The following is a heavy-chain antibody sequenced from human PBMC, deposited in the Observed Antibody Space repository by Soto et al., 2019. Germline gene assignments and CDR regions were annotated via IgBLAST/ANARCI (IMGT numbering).Heavy chain of an antibody. V-gene: IGHV4-39*01. D-gene: IGHD3-10*01. CDR2: VYYNENT. CDR1: GASLNNFAYY. Sequence: SQTLSLTCSVSGASLNNFAYYWGWIRQPPGKGLEWIGTVYYNENTYYNPSLRSRVAISVDTAKNQFYLNLRSVTAADTAVYFCARRERYYGSPGWFDPWGQGTLVNVSS. CDR3: ARRERYYGSPGWFDP. J-gene: IGHJ5*01.